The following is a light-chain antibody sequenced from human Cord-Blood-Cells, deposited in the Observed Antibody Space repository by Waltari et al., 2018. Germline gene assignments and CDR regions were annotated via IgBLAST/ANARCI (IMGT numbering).Light chain of an antibody. J-gene: IGKJ4*01. CDR2: DAS. V-gene: IGKV1-33*01. Sequence: TQSPATLSASVGDRVTITCQASQDISNYLNWYQQKPGKAPKLLIYDASNLETGVPSRFSGSGSGTDFTFTISSLQPEDIATYYCQQYDNLSLTFGGGTKVEIK. CDR1: QDISNY. CDR3: QQYDNLSLT.